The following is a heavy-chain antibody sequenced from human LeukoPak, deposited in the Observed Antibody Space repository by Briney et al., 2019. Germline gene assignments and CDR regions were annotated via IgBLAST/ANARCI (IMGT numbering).Heavy chain of an antibody. CDR1: GYTFTSYD. J-gene: IGHJ6*02. CDR3: ARESRGYSSSPYYYYGMDV. V-gene: IGHV1-8*01. D-gene: IGHD6-13*01. CDR2: MNPNSGNT. Sequence: ASVKVSCKASGYTFTSYDISWVRQATGQGLEWMGWMNPNSGNTGYAQKFQGRVTMTRNTSISTAYMELSSLRSEDTAVYYCARESRGYSSSPYYYYGMDVWGQGTTVTVSS.